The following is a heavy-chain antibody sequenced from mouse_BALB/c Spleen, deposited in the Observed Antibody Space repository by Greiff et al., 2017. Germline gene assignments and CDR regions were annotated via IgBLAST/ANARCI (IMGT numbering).Heavy chain of an antibody. V-gene: IGHV1-63*02. CDR2: IYPGGGYT. D-gene: IGHD2-4*01. CDR1: GYTFTNYW. Sequence: VKLQESGAELVRPGTSVKISCKASGYTFTNYWLGWVKQRPGHGLEWIGDIYPGGGYTNYNEKFKGKATLTADTSSSTAYMQLSSLTSEDSAVYFCARTDYDYDVAYWGQGTLVTVSA. CDR3: ARTDYDYDVAY. J-gene: IGHJ3*01.